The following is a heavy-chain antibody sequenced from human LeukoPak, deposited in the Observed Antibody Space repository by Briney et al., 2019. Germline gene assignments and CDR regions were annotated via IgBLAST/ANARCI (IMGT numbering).Heavy chain of an antibody. CDR3: ARANYDYVWGSSSDS. CDR2: ISSSGSTI. Sequence: SGGSLRLSCAASGFTFSDYYMSWIRQAPGKGLEGVSYISSSGSTIYNADSVKGRFTISRDNAKNSLFLQMNSLRAEDTAVYYCARANYDYVWGSSSDSWGQGTLVTVSS. D-gene: IGHD3-16*01. V-gene: IGHV3-11*01. CDR1: GFTFSDYY. J-gene: IGHJ4*02.